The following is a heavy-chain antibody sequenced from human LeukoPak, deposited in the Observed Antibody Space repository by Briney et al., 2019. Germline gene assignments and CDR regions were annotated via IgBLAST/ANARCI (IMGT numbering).Heavy chain of an antibody. Sequence: GGSLRLSCAASGFTFSSYGMHWVRQAPGKGLEWVAVISYDGSHKYSADSVKGRFTISRDNSKNTLYLQMNSLRTEDAAVYFCSASRPHYGDYYGLDVWGHGTTVTVSS. CDR2: ISYDGSHK. CDR1: GFTFSSYG. CDR3: SASRPHYGDYYGLDV. D-gene: IGHD4/OR15-4a*01. V-gene: IGHV3-30*03. J-gene: IGHJ6*02.